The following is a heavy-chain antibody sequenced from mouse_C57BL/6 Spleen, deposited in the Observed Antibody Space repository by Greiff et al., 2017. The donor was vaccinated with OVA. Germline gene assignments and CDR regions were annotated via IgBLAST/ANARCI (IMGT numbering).Heavy chain of an antibody. CDR2: IDPSDSET. Sequence: QVQLKQPGAELVRPGSSVKLSCKASGYTFTSYWMHWVKQRPIQGLEWIGNIDPSDSETHYNQKFKDKATLTVDKSSSTAYMQLSSLTSEDSAVYYCARLGSNYGAYWGQGTLVTVSA. CDR1: GYTFTSYW. J-gene: IGHJ3*01. D-gene: IGHD2-5*01. CDR3: ARLGSNYGAY. V-gene: IGHV1-52*01.